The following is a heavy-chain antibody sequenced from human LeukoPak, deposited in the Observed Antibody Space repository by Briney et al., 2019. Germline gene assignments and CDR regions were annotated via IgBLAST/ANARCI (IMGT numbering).Heavy chain of an antibody. CDR2: IFYSGST. CDR1: GGSIASGGYY. V-gene: IGHV4-31*03. J-gene: IGHJ3*02. Sequence: SETLSLTCTVSGGSIASGGYYWSWIRQHPGKGLEWIGYIFYSGSTYYNPSLKSRVTISVDTSKNQFSLKLSSVTAADTAVYYCARGDITMVRGTTHALDIWGQGTMVTVSS. CDR3: ARGDITMVRGTTHALDI. D-gene: IGHD3-10*01.